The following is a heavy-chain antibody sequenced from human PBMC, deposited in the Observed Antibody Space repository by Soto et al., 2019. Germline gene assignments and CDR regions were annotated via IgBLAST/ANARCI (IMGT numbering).Heavy chain of an antibody. J-gene: IGHJ5*02. V-gene: IGHV4-30-2*01. CDR1: GGSISSGGYS. CDR2: IYHSGST. Sequence: QLQLQESGSGLVKPSQTLSLTCAVSGGSISSGGYSWSWIRQPPGKGLEWIGYIYHSGSTYYNPSLKSRVTISVDRSKNQFSLKLSSVTAADTAVYYCARGGYGEQLVDSWFDPWGQGTLVTVSS. CDR3: ARGGYGEQLVDSWFDP. D-gene: IGHD6-6*01.